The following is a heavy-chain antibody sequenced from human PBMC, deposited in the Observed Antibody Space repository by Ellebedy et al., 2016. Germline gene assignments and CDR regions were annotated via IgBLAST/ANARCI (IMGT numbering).Heavy chain of an antibody. Sequence: GGSLRLXXAASGFTFSIYTINWVRQAPGKGLEWVSSISSSSSYIYYADSVKGRFTISRDNAKNSLYLQMNSPRAEDTAVYYCARVAAARNDYYYYMDVWGKGTTVTVSS. CDR2: ISSSSSYI. J-gene: IGHJ6*03. D-gene: IGHD6-13*01. V-gene: IGHV3-21*01. CDR3: ARVAAARNDYYYYMDV. CDR1: GFTFSIYT.